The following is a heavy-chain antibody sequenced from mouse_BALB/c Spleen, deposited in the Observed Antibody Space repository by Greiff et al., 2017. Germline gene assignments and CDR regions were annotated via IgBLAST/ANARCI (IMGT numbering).Heavy chain of an antibody. D-gene: IGHD1-1*01. CDR3: ARLITTVGYFDY. CDR2: IWAGGST. V-gene: IGHV2-9*02. CDR1: GFSLTSYG. Sequence: VMLVESGPGLVAPSQSLSITCTVSGFSLTSYGVHWVRQPPGKGLEWLGVIWAGGSTNYNSALMSRLSISKDNSKSQVFLKMNSLQTDDTAMYYCARLITTVGYFDYWGQGTTLTVSS. J-gene: IGHJ2*01.